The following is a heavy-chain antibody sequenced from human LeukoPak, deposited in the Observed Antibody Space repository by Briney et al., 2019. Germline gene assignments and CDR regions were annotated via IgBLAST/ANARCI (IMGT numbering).Heavy chain of an antibody. CDR1: GGSISSGGYS. Sequence: KTSQTLSLTCAVTGGSISSGGYSWSWIRQPPGKGLESIGYIYYSGSTNYNPSLKSRVTISVDTSKNQFSLKLSSVTAADTAVYYCARVDSSWYPYYYYGMDVWGQGTTVTVSS. V-gene: IGHV4-61*08. CDR3: ARVDSSWYPYYYYGMDV. CDR2: IYYSGST. J-gene: IGHJ6*02. D-gene: IGHD6-13*01.